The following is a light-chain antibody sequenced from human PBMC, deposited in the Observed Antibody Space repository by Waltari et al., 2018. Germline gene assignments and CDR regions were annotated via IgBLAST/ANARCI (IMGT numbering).Light chain of an antibody. CDR1: QSLLHSTGRTY. CDR2: EVS. V-gene: IGKV2-29*02. CDR3: MQGSHLRT. J-gene: IGKJ1*01. Sequence: DVVFPQTPLSLSVTPGQPASISCRSSQSLLHSTGRTYLFWNLQKPGQSPQLLIYEVSNRFSGVPDRFSGSGSGTDFTLEISRVEAEDVGVYYCMQGSHLRTFGQGTKVEIK.